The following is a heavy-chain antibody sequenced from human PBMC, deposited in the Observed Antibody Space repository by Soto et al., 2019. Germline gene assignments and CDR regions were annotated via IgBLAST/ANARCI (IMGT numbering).Heavy chain of an antibody. D-gene: IGHD6-6*01. CDR1: GGSISSRNW. J-gene: IGHJ3*01. CDR3: VIDRLWGSSDRVAPDDFEV. Sequence: QVHLQESGPGLVKPSGTLSLTCTVSGGSISSRNWWSWLRQSPTKGLEWIGEIYQSGSTNYNPSLESRVTISVDKFTNQFSLELTSLTAADTAVHHCVIDRLWGSSDRVAPDDFEVLGQGTMVTVS. CDR2: IYQSGST. V-gene: IGHV4-4*02.